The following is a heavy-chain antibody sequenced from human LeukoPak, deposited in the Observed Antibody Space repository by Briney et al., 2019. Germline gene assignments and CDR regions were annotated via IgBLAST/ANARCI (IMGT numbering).Heavy chain of an antibody. CDR2: ISYDGSNK. D-gene: IGHD6-13*01. J-gene: IGHJ4*02. CDR3: ARDRPWGIAAATIDY. V-gene: IGHV3-30*03. Sequence: GRSLRLSCAASGFTFSSYGMHWVRQAPGKGLEWVAVISYDGSNKYYADSVKGRFTISRDNAKNSLYLQMNSLRAEDTAVYYCARDRPWGIAAATIDYWGQGTLVTVSS. CDR1: GFTFSSYG.